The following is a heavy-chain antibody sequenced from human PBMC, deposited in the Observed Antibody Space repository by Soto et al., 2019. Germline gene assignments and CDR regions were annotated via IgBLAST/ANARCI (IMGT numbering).Heavy chain of an antibody. J-gene: IGHJ4*02. CDR3: ARSPFYDSSIDY. D-gene: IGHD3-22*01. CDR2: IYYSGST. CDR1: GGSVSSGSYY. V-gene: IGHV4-61*01. Sequence: SETLSLTCTVSGGSVSSGSYYWSWIRQPPGKGLEWIGYIYYSGSTNYNPSLKSRVTMSVDTSKNQFSLKLTSVTAVDTAVYYCARSPFYDSSIDYWGQGTLVTVSS.